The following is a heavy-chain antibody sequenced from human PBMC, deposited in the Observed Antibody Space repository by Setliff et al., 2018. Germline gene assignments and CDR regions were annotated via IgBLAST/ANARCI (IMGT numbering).Heavy chain of an antibody. CDR2: ISPYNGNR. Sequence: ASVKVSCKASGYTFPTYLISWMRQAPGQGLEWMGWISPYNGNRNYAQKFQGRVTMTTDSSTSTAYLELKSLGSDDTAVYYCARSRRYFDWLDYWGQGTLVTVSS. J-gene: IGHJ4*02. CDR3: ARSRRYFDWLDY. D-gene: IGHD3-9*01. V-gene: IGHV1-18*01. CDR1: GYTFPTYL.